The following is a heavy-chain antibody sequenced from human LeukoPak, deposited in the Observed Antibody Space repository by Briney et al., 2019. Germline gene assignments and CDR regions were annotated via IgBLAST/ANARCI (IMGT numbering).Heavy chain of an antibody. D-gene: IGHD2-2*01. CDR2: INPNSGGT. V-gene: IGHV1-2*02. J-gene: IGHJ4*02. CDR3: ARDLVVIAADSDY. Sequence: ASVKVSCKASGYTFTGYYMHWVRQAPGQGLEWMGWINPNSGGTNYAQKFQGRVTMTRDTSISTAYMELSRLRSDDTAVYYCARDLVVIAADSDYWGQGTLVTVSS. CDR1: GYTFTGYY.